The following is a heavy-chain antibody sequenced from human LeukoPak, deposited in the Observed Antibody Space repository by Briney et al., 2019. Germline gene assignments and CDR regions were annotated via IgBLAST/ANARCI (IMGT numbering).Heavy chain of an antibody. Sequence: SDTLSLTCTVSGGSISSSSYYWGWIRQPPGKGLEWIGSIYYSGSTYYNPSLKSRVTISVDTSKNQFSLKLSSVTAADTAVYYCARESEQQLVLDWGQGTLVTVSS. CDR2: IYYSGST. D-gene: IGHD6-13*01. CDR3: ARESEQQLVLD. J-gene: IGHJ4*02. V-gene: IGHV4-39*07. CDR1: GGSISSSSYY.